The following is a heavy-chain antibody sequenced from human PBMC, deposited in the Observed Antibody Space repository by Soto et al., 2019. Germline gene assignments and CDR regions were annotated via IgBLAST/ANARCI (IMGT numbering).Heavy chain of an antibody. J-gene: IGHJ6*02. V-gene: IGHV5-51*01. Sequence: XESLTISCKGSGYSFTSYWIGWVRQMPGKGLEWMGIIYPGDSDTRYSPSFQGQVTISADKSISTAYLQWSSLKASDTAMYYCARILAAANYYYYGMDVWGQGTTVTVSS. CDR3: ARILAAANYYYYGMDV. CDR2: IYPGDSDT. D-gene: IGHD6-13*01. CDR1: GYSFTSYW.